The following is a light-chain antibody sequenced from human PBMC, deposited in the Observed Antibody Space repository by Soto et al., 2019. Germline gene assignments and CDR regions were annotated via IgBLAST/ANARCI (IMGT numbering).Light chain of an antibody. CDR1: QNVLYTSNNKNQ. J-gene: IGKJ2*01. V-gene: IGKV4-1*01. Sequence: DIVMTQSPDSLAVSLGERATINCKSSQNVLYTSNNKNQLAWYQQKPGQPPKLLIYWASTRQSGVPDRFSGSGSGITFSLTISSLQAEDVAVYYCHQYHNPPYTSGQGTRLEIK. CDR2: WAS. CDR3: HQYHNPPYT.